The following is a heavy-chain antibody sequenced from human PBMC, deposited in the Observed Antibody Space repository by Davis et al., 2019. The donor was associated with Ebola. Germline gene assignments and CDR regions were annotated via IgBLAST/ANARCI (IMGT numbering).Heavy chain of an antibody. V-gene: IGHV3-53*04. Sequence: GESLKISCAASGFTISDNYMSWVRQAPGKGLEWVSVLYSGGSAYYAESVQGRFTISRHNSKNTLSLQMNSLHQGPIGLPPGTLLQEHLWG. CDR1: GFTISDNY. CDR3: TLLQEHL. J-gene: IGHJ6*01. CDR2: LYSGGSA.